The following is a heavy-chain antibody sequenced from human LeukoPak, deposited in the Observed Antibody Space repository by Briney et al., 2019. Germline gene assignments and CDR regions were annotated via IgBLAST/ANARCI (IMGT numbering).Heavy chain of an antibody. CDR3: VRVTLGGSDY. V-gene: IGHV3-20*04. J-gene: IGHJ4*02. Sequence: GGSLRLSCAASGFTFDDYGMSWVRQAPGKGLEWVSSINCNGGSTDYADSVKGRFTVSRNNAKNSLSLQMNSLRAEDTALYYCVRVTLGGSDYWGQGTLVTVSS. D-gene: IGHD1-26*01. CDR2: INCNGGST. CDR1: GFTFDDYG.